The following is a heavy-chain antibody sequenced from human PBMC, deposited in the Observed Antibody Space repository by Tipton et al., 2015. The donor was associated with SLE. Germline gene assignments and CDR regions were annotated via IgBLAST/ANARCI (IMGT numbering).Heavy chain of an antibody. V-gene: IGHV3-11*01. Sequence: SLRLSCAASGFTFSDYYMSWIRQAPGKGLEWVSYISSSGSTIYYADSVKGRFTISRDNAKNSLYPQMNSLRAEDTAVYYCARAGIPPYYVYYMDVWGKGTTVTVSS. CDR3: ARAGIPPYYVYYMDV. CDR1: GFTFSDYY. J-gene: IGHJ6*03. CDR2: ISSSGSTI. D-gene: IGHD6-13*01.